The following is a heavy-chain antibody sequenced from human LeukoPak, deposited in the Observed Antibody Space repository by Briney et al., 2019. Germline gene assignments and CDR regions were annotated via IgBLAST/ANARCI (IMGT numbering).Heavy chain of an antibody. J-gene: IGHJ4*02. Sequence: GASVKVSCKASGYTFTSYYMHWVRQAPGQGLEWMGIINPSGGCTSYAQKFQGRVTMTRDTSISTAYMELSRLRSDDTAVYYCARTRADFDYWGQGTLVTVSS. CDR3: ARTRADFDY. V-gene: IGHV1-46*01. CDR2: INPSGGCT. CDR1: GYTFTSYY.